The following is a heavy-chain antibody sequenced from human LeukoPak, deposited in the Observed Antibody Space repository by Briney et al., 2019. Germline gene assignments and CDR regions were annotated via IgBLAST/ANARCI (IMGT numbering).Heavy chain of an antibody. CDR1: GGSISSSSYY. CDR3: ARGLVTGTLFDY. V-gene: IGHV4-39*07. J-gene: IGHJ4*02. CDR2: IYYSGST. D-gene: IGHD1-20*01. Sequence: PSETLCLTCTVSGGSISSSSYYWGWIRQPPGKGLEWIGSIYYSGSTYYNPSLKSRVTISVDTSKNQFSLKLSSVTAADTAVYYCARGLVTGTLFDYWGQGTLVTVSS.